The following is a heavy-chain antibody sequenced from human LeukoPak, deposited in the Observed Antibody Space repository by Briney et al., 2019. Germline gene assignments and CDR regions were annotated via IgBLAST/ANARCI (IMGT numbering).Heavy chain of an antibody. J-gene: IGHJ4*02. Sequence: SETLSLTCTVSGGSISSYYWSWIRQPAGKGLEWIGRIYTSGSTDYNASLKSRVSMSLDTSKNQFSLKLSSVTAADTAVFYCARENSGSYREFDYWGQGTLVTVSS. CDR1: GGSISSYY. CDR2: IYTSGST. D-gene: IGHD1-26*01. CDR3: ARENSGSYREFDY. V-gene: IGHV4-4*07.